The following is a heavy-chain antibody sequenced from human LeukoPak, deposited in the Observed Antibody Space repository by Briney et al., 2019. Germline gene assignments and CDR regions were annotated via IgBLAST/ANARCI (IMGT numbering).Heavy chain of an antibody. CDR3: ASTLWSGNTNWFDP. Sequence: ASVKVSCKASGYTFTSYDINWVRQATGQALEWMGWMNPNSGNTGYAQKFHGRVTITRNTSISTAYMELSSLRSEDTAVYYCASTLWSGNTNWFDPWGQGTLVTVSS. J-gene: IGHJ5*02. D-gene: IGHD3-3*01. CDR2: MNPNSGNT. V-gene: IGHV1-8*03. CDR1: GYTFTSYD.